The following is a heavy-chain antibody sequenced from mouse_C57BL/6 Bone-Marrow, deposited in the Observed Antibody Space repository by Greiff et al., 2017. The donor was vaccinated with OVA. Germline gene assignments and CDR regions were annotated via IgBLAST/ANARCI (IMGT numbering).Heavy chain of an antibody. CDR2: IDPSDSYT. V-gene: IGHV1-69*01. J-gene: IGHJ2*01. CDR3: ARSLFDY. CDR1: GYTFTSYW. Sequence: VKLQQPGAELVMPGASVKLSCKASGYTFTSYWMHWVKQRPGQGLEWIGEIDPSDSYTNYNQKFKGKSTLTVDKSSSTAYMQLSSLTSEDSAVYYCARSLFDYWGQGTTLTVSS.